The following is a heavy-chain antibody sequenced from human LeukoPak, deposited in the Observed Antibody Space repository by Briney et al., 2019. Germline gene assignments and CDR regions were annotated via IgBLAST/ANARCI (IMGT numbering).Heavy chain of an antibody. Sequence: PGGSLRLSCAASGFTFSSYWMSWVRQAPGKGLEWLANIKQDGSEKYYVDSVKGRFTISRDNAKNSLYLQMNSLRAEDTAVYYCARVRCSGGSCYSVRFDYWGLGTLVTVSS. V-gene: IGHV3-7*01. CDR3: ARVRCSGGSCYSVRFDY. D-gene: IGHD2-15*01. CDR2: IKQDGSEK. CDR1: GFTFSSYW. J-gene: IGHJ4*02.